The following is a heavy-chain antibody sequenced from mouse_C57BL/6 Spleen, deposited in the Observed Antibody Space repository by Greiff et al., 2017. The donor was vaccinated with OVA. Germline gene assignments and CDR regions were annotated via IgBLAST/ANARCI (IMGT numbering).Heavy chain of an antibody. CDR1: GYAFSSSW. J-gene: IGHJ1*03. V-gene: IGHV1-82*01. CDR3: ARSEKGYFDV. CDR2: IYPGDGDT. Sequence: VKLMESGPELVKPGASVKISCKASGYAFSSSWMNWVKQRPGKGLEWIGRIYPGDGDTNYNGKFKGKATLTADKSSSTAYMQLSSLTSEDSAVYFCARSEKGYFDVWGTGTTVTVSS.